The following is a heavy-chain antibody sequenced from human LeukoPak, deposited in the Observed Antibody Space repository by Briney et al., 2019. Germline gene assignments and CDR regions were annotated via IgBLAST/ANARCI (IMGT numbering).Heavy chain of an antibody. CDR2: IGTAGDT. J-gene: IGHJ4*02. D-gene: IGHD1-26*01. CDR1: GFTFSSYD. V-gene: IGHV3-13*01. Sequence: GGSLRLSCAASGFTFSSYDMHWVRQATGKGLEWVSAIGTAGDTYYPGSVKGRFTISRENAKNSLYLQMNSLRAGDTAVYYCARGSFRSGSYHFDYWGQGTLVTVSS. CDR3: ARGSFRSGSYHFDY.